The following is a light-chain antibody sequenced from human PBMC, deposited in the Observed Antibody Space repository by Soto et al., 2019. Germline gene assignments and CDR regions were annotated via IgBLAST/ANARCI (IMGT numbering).Light chain of an antibody. CDR2: GAS. J-gene: IGKJ4*01. CDR1: QSVSSSY. CDR3: QQYDNWPPKT. Sequence: EIVLTQSPGTLSLSPGERATLSCRASQSVSSSYLAWYQQKPGQAPRLLIYGASSMATGIPARFRGSGSGTEFTLTISSLQSEDVGVYYCQQYDNWPPKTFGGGTKVDI. V-gene: IGKV3-20*01.